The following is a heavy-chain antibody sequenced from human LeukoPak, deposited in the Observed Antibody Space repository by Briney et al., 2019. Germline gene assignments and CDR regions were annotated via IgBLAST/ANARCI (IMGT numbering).Heavy chain of an antibody. V-gene: IGHV1-69*05. J-gene: IGHJ4*02. CDR1: GGTFSSYA. D-gene: IGHD6-19*01. Sequence: SVKVSCKASGGTFSSYAISWVRQAPGQGLEWMGRIIPIFGTANYAQKFQGRVTITTDESTSTAYMELSSLRSEDTAVCYCARVASSGGGNFDYWGQGTLVTVSS. CDR3: ARVASSGGGNFDY. CDR2: IIPIFGTA.